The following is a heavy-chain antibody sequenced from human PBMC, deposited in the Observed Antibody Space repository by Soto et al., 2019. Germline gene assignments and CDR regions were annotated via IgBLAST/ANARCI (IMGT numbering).Heavy chain of an antibody. Sequence: PSETLSLTCTVSGGSISSSSYYWGWIRQPPGKGLEWIGSIYYSGSTYYNPSLKSRVTISVDTSKNQFSLKLSSVTAADTAVYYCARPNLDWLKDYWGQGTLVTVS. CDR2: IYYSGST. CDR3: ARPNLDWLKDY. CDR1: GGSISSSSYY. D-gene: IGHD3-9*01. V-gene: IGHV4-39*01. J-gene: IGHJ4*02.